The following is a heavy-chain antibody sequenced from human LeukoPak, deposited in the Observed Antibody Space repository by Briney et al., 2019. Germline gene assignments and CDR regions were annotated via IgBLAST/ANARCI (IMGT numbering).Heavy chain of an antibody. Sequence: PGGSLRLSCAASGFSFSNAWMNWVRQASGKGLEWVGRILSKTSGGTTDYATPVKGRFTISRDDSKNMLYLHMNSLQIEDTAVYYCADYYASGSYPPWGQGTLVTVSS. CDR1: GFSFSNAW. D-gene: IGHD3-10*01. CDR3: ADYYASGSYPP. V-gene: IGHV3-15*07. CDR2: ILSKTSGGTT. J-gene: IGHJ5*02.